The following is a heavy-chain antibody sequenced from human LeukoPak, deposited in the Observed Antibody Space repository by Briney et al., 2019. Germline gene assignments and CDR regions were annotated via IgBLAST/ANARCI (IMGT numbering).Heavy chain of an antibody. V-gene: IGHV1-69*13. Sequence: EASVKVSCKASGDTFSSYAISWVRQAPGQGLEWMGGIIPIFGTANYAQKFQGRVTITADESTSTAYMELSSLRSEDTAVYYCARDSPPHRDDAGSGWFDPWGQGTLVTVSS. CDR2: IIPIFGTA. J-gene: IGHJ5*02. CDR3: ARDSPPHRDDAGSGWFDP. CDR1: GDTFSSYA. D-gene: IGHD3-10*01.